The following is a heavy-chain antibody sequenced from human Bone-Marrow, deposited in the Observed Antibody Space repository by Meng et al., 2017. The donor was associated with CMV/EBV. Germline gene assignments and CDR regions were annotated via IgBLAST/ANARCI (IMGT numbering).Heavy chain of an antibody. V-gene: IGHV3-53*01. Sequence: GESLKISCAASGFTVSSNYMSWVRQAPGKGLEWVSVIYSGGSTYYADSVKGRFTISRDNSKNTLYLQMNSLRAEDTAVYYCARYGYSSSSADYYYGMDVWGQGTMVTVSS. D-gene: IGHD6-6*01. J-gene: IGHJ6*02. CDR2: IYSGGST. CDR1: GFTVSSNY. CDR3: ARYGYSSSSADYYYGMDV.